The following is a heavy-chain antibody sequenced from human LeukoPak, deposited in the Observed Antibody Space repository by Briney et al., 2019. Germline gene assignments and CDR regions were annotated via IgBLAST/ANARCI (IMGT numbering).Heavy chain of an antibody. J-gene: IGHJ4*02. CDR3: ARPHRGTTNQFDY. Sequence: GESLKISCKGSGYSFTSYWIGWVRQMPGKGLKWMGIIYPGDSDTRYSPSFQGQVTISADKSISTAYLQWSSLKASDTAIYYCARPHRGTTNQFDYWGQGTLVTVSS. CDR2: IYPGDSDT. D-gene: IGHD3-16*01. CDR1: GYSFTSYW. V-gene: IGHV5-51*01.